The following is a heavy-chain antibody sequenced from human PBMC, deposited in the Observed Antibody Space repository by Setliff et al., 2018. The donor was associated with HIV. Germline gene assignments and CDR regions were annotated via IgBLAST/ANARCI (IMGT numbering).Heavy chain of an antibody. V-gene: IGHV4-39*07. CDR2: IYYSGST. CDR1: GGSISSSSYY. D-gene: IGHD3-10*01. J-gene: IGHJ5*02. Sequence: SETLSLTCTVSGGSISSSSYYWGWIRQPPGKGLEWIGSIYYSGSTYYNPSLKSRVTISVDTSKNQLSLKLSSVTAADTAVYYCARVGDYGSGGWFDPWGQGTLVTVSS. CDR3: ARVGDYGSGGWFDP.